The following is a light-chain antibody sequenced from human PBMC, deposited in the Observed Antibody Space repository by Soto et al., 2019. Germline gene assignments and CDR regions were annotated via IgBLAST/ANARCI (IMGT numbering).Light chain of an antibody. CDR3: TSYASGSSNVV. V-gene: IGLV2-14*01. J-gene: IGLJ2*01. CDR2: DVN. Sequence: QSALTQPASVSGSPGQSITLSCTGTSSDIGGYDYVSWYQLPPGKAPKLIIYDVNNRTSGVSNRFSGSKSGNTASLTISGLQAEDEADYYCTSYASGSSNVVFGGGTKLTVL. CDR1: SSDIGGYDY.